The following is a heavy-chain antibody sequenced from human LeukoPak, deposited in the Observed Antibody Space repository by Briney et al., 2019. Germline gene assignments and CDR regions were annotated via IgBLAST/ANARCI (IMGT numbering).Heavy chain of an antibody. J-gene: IGHJ6*04. V-gene: IGHV1-18*01. D-gene: IGHD4-17*01. CDR2: LTASGAT. Sequence: GASVKVSCKASGYTFTSYGISWVRQAPGQGLQWMGMLTASGATDYAQDFRDRVTMTTDMSTTTVYVNLSCLTSEDTAVYYCARSSTTDGDFVLDVWGMGTTVTVSS. CDR1: GYTFTSYG. CDR3: ARSSTTDGDFVLDV.